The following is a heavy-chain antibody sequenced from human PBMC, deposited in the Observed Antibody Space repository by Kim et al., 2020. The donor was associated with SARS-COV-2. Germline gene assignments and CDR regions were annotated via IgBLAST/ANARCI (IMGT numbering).Heavy chain of an antibody. CDR1: GLTFSSYA. J-gene: IGHJ4*02. D-gene: IGHD1-1*01. CDR2: ISGGGGTT. CDR3: AKGVRNNWSSFDY. V-gene: IGHV3-23*01. Sequence: GGSLRLSCAASGLTFSSYAMSWVRQAPGKGPEWVSLISGGGGTTYHANSVKGRFAISRDNSKKTLYLQMNSLRAEDTALYYGAKGVRNNWSSFDYCGQGTLVTVSS.